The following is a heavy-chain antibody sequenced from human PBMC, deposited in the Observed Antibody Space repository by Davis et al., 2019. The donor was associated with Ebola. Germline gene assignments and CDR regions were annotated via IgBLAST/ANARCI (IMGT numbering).Heavy chain of an antibody. J-gene: IGHJ3*02. V-gene: IGHV4-34*01. CDR2: INHSGST. D-gene: IGHD3-22*01. CDR1: GGSFSGYY. Sequence: SETLSLTCAVYGGSFSGYYWSWIRQPPGKRLEWIGEINHSGSTNYNPSLKSRVTISVDTSKNQFSLKLSSVTAADTAVYYCARASASYYYDSSGYYSLLDAFDIWGQGTMVTVSS. CDR3: ARASASYYYDSSGYYSLLDAFDI.